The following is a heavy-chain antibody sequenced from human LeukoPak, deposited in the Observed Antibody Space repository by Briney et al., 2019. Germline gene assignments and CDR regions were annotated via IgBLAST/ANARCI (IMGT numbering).Heavy chain of an antibody. Sequence: PGGSLRLSCAASGFTFSTYWMHWVRQAPGKGLVWVSRIHSDGSSTSYADSVKGRFTISRDNAKNSLYLQMNSLRVEDTAMYYCARDGLRRPPTPYCGGDCPLDYWGQGTLVSVSS. J-gene: IGHJ4*02. D-gene: IGHD2-21*02. CDR3: ARDGLRRPPTPYCGGDCPLDY. CDR1: GFTFSTYW. V-gene: IGHV3-74*01. CDR2: IHSDGSST.